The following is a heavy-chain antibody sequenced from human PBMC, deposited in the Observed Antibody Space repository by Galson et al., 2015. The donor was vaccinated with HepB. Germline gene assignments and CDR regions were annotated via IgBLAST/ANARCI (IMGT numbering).Heavy chain of an antibody. D-gene: IGHD4/OR15-4a*01. J-gene: IGHJ4*02. CDR2: ISANSGNT. CDR3: ARDRDYRCVY. Sequence: SVKVSCKASGYTFTTNGISWVRQAPGQGLEWMGWISANSGNTKYAQNLQGRVTLTRDTSTSTAYLELRSLRSDDTAAYYCARDRDYRCVYWGQGTLVTVSS. CDR1: GYTFTTNG. V-gene: IGHV1-18*04.